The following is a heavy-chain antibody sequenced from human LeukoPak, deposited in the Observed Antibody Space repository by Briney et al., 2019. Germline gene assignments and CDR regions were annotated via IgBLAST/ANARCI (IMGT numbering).Heavy chain of an antibody. J-gene: IGHJ4*02. Sequence: PSETLSLTCAVSGDSISNYYWSWIRQPAGKGLEWIGRIYTSGYTNYNPSLESRVTMSVDTSKKQFSLRLNSVTAADTAVYYCARGGAWGFDCWGQGTLVTVSS. CDR2: IYTSGYT. V-gene: IGHV4-4*07. D-gene: IGHD7-27*01. CDR3: ARGGAWGFDC. CDR1: GDSISNYY.